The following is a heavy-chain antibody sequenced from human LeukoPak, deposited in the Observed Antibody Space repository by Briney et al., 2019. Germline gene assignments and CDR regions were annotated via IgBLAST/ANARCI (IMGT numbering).Heavy chain of an antibody. V-gene: IGHV4-34*01. Sequence: SETLSLTCAVYGGPFSGYYWSWIRQPPGKGLEWIGEINHSGSTNYNPSLKSRVTISVDTSKNQFSLKLSSVTAADTAVYYCARYSGLGYCSSTSCYGFDYWGQGTLVTVSS. J-gene: IGHJ4*02. D-gene: IGHD2-2*01. CDR1: GGPFSGYY. CDR3: ARYSGLGYCSSTSCYGFDY. CDR2: INHSGST.